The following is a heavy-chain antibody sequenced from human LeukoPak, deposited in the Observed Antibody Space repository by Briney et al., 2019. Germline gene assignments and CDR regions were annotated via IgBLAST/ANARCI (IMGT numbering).Heavy chain of an antibody. D-gene: IGHD6-19*01. CDR2: ISWNSGSI. Sequence: GGSLRLSCAASGFTFDDYAMHWVRQAPGKGLEWVSGISWNSGSIGYADSVKGRLTISRDNAKNSLYLQMNSLRAEDTALYYCAKDSSGWRSYFDYWGQGTLVTVSS. CDR1: GFTFDDYA. J-gene: IGHJ4*02. CDR3: AKDSSGWRSYFDY. V-gene: IGHV3-9*01.